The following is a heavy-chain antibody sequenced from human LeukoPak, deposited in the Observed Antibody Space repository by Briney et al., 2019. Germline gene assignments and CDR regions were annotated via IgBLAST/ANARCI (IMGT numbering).Heavy chain of an antibody. D-gene: IGHD6-6*01. CDR1: GYTFTSYD. V-gene: IGHV1-8*02. CDR2: MNPNSGNT. J-gene: IGHJ6*03. Sequence: ASVKVSCKASGYTFTSYDINWVRQATGQGLEWMGWMNPNSGNTGYAQKFQGRVTMTRNTSISTAYMELSSLRSEDTAVYYCARGMSPSAIYYYYYIDVWGKGTTVTVSS. CDR3: ARGMSPSAIYYYYYIDV.